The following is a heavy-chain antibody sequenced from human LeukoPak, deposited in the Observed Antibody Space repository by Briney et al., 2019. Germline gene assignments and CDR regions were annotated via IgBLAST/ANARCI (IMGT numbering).Heavy chain of an antibody. CDR1: GYSFTGYW. Sequence: GESLKISCKGSGYSFTGYWIGWVRQMPGKGLELMGIIYPGDSDTRYSPSFQGQVTISADKSISTAYLQWSSLKASDTAMYYCARLLRPYGVLDGIGDYWGQGTLVTVSS. J-gene: IGHJ4*02. CDR3: ARLLRPYGVLDGIGDY. V-gene: IGHV5-51*01. CDR2: IYPGDSDT. D-gene: IGHD3-3*01.